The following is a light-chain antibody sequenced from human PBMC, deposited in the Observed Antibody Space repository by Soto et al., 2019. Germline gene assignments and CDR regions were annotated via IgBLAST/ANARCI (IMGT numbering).Light chain of an antibody. CDR1: QRITTY. J-gene: IGKJ2*01. V-gene: IGKV1-39*01. CDR3: QQPNSPPYT. Sequence: IQMTQSPSSLSASVGDRVTITCRASQRITTYLNWYQQKPGEAPKLLISTSGTLQRGVPSRFSGSGSGTDFTLPITALRPEDFATYFCQQPNSPPYTFGQGTKLEIK. CDR2: TSG.